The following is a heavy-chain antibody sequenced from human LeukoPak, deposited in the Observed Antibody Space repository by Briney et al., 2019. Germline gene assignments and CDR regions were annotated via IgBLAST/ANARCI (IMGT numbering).Heavy chain of an antibody. J-gene: IGHJ3*02. Sequence: GGSLRLSCAASGFXFSSYGIHWVRQAPGKGLEGVAVIWYDGSNKYYADSVKGRFTISRDNSKNTLYLQMNSLRAEDTAVYYCASYVLGDAFDIWGQGTMVTVSS. D-gene: IGHD3-3*02. CDR3: ASYVLGDAFDI. CDR1: GFXFSSYG. V-gene: IGHV3-33*01. CDR2: IWYDGSNK.